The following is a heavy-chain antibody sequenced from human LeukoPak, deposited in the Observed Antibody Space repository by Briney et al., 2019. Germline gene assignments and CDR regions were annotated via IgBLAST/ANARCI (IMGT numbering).Heavy chain of an antibody. CDR2: ITSSSTI. V-gene: IGHV3-48*02. Sequence: GGSLRLSCAASGFTFSSYSVNWVRQAPGKGLEWVSYITSSSTIYYADSVKGRFTISRDNAKNSLYLQMNSLRDEDTAVYYCARDSFGDSIDYWGQGTLVTVSS. CDR3: ARDSFGDSIDY. CDR1: GFTFSSYS. D-gene: IGHD4-17*01. J-gene: IGHJ4*02.